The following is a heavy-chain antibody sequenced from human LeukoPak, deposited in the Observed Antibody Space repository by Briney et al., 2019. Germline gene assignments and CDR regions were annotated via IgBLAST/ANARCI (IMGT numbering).Heavy chain of an antibody. CDR2: TNHKGTT. J-gene: IGHJ4*02. CDR3: ARVVAIETTVTIDY. D-gene: IGHD4-17*01. Sequence: PSETLSLTCGVSGGSFSGYFWTWIRQSPGKGLEWIGETNHKGTTNYNPSLNSRVSISVNRSKNQFSLKLSSVTAADTAVYYCARVVAIETTVTIDYWGQGTLVTVSS. V-gene: IGHV4-34*01. CDR1: GGSFSGYF.